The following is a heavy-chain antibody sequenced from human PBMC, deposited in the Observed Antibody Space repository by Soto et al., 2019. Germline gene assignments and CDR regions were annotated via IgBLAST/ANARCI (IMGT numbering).Heavy chain of an antibody. V-gene: IGHV3-23*01. CDR1: GFTFSSYA. D-gene: IGHD3-9*01. CDR2: ISGSGGST. CDR3: AKVIYDILTGYLVNIPRIYYFDY. Sequence: RGSLRLSCAASGFTFSSYAMSWVRQAPGKGLEWVSAISGSGGSTYYADSVKGRFTISRDNSKNTLYLQMNSLRAEDTAVYYCAKVIYDILTGYLVNIPRIYYFDYWGQGTLVTVSS. J-gene: IGHJ4*02.